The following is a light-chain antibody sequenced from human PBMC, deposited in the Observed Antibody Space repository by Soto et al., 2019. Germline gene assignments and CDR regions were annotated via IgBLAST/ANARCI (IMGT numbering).Light chain of an antibody. CDR2: GNT. CDR1: SSNIGAGYD. V-gene: IGLV1-40*01. Sequence: QSVLTQPPSVSGAPGQRVTLSCTGSSSNIGAGYDVHWYQQLPGTAPKLLVSGNTNSPSGVHDRFSGYKSGTSASLAITGLQAEDEADYYCHSYDSSLSYWVFGGGTKLTVL. J-gene: IGLJ3*02. CDR3: HSYDSSLSYWV.